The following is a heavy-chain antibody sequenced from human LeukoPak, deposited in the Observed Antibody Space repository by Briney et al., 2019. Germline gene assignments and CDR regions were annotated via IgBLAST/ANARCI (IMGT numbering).Heavy chain of an antibody. J-gene: IGHJ5*02. CDR1: GFTFSSYS. CDR3: ARDWSPNWFDP. CDR2: ISSSSSYI. V-gene: IGHV3-21*01. Sequence: PGGSLRLSCAASGFTFSSYSMNWVRQAPGKGLEWVSSISSSSSYIYYADSVKGRFTISRDNAKNSLYLEMNSLRAEDTAVYYCARDWSPNWFDPWGQGTLVTVSS.